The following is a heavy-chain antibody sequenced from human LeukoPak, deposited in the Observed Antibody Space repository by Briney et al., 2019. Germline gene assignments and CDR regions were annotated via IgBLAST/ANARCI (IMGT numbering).Heavy chain of an antibody. CDR2: MNPNSGNT. J-gene: IGHJ6*03. V-gene: IGHV1-8*01. D-gene: IGHD2-2*02. Sequence: ASVKVSCKASGYTFTSYDINWVRQATGQGLEWMGWMNPNSGNTGYAQKFQGRVTMTRNTSISTAYMELSSLRSEDTAVYYCARDLFSYCSSTSCYTYYYYYYMDVWGKGTTVTVSS. CDR3: ARDLFSYCSSTSCYTYYYYYYMDV. CDR1: GYTFTSYD.